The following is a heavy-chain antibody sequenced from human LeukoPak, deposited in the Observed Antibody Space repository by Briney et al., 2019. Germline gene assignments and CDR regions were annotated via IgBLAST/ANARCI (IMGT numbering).Heavy chain of an antibody. CDR2: INPNSGGT. D-gene: IGHD6-19*01. CDR3: ARDRGAVAGLAFDI. V-gene: IGHV1-2*02. CDR1: GYTFTRYY. J-gene: IGHJ3*02. Sequence: ASVKVSCKASGYTFTRYYMHWVRQAPGQGLEWMGWINPNSGGTNYAQKFQGRVTMTRDTSISTAYMELSRLRSDDTAVYYCARDRGAVAGLAFDIWGQGTMVTVSS.